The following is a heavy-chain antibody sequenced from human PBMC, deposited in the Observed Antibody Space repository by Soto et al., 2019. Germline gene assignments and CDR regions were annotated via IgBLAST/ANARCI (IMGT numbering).Heavy chain of an antibody. D-gene: IGHD3-3*01. CDR1: GYTFTNYP. V-gene: IGHV1-3*04. CDR3: AVLANAYHNFDF. Sequence: QVQLVQSGAEVKKPGASVKVSCKASGYTFTNYPLHWVRQAPGQRPEWLGWISTANGDTGFSQSFQGRVAFTRDTSANTAYMVLNSLRSEDTAFYHCAVLANAYHNFDFWGQGTLITVSP. J-gene: IGHJ4*02. CDR2: ISTANGDT.